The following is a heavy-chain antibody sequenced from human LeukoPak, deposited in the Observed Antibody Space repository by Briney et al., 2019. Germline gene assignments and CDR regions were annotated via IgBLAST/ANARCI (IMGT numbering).Heavy chain of an antibody. CDR2: IKSKGGDGGTT. CDR3: TTDWYDY. V-gene: IGHV3-15*01. J-gene: IGHJ4*02. Sequence: GGSLRLSCATSGFTFSSYAMNWVRQAPGKGLEWVGRIKSKGGDGGTTDYGGPVRGRFTISRDDSENTLFLHMNSLKTEDTAVYYCTTDWYDYWGQGTLVTVSS. D-gene: IGHD6-13*01. CDR1: GFTFSSYA.